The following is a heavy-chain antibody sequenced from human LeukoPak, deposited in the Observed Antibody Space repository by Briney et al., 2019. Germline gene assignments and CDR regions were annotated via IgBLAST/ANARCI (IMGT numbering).Heavy chain of an antibody. Sequence: GGSLGLSCAASGFTFSSYAMSWVRQAPGKGLEWVSAISGSGGSTYYADSVKGRFTISRDNSKNTLYLQMNSLRAEDTAVYYCAKDRNYYDSSGYLLRHDWFDPWGQGTLVTVSS. CDR3: AKDRNYYDSSGYLLRHDWFDP. CDR2: ISGSGGST. D-gene: IGHD3-22*01. V-gene: IGHV3-23*01. J-gene: IGHJ5*02. CDR1: GFTFSSYA.